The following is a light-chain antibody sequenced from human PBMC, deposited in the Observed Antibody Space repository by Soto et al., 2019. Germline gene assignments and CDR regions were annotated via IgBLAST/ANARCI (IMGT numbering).Light chain of an antibody. Sequence: QSVLTQPASVSGSPGQSITISCTGSSSDVGVSNLVSWYQQHPGKAPKLIIYEISQRPTAVSNRFSNSKSGTTASLTISGLEADDEDDCYCCSYANRGGLFGAGTKVTVL. CDR2: EIS. CDR3: CSYANRGGL. J-gene: IGLJ3*02. V-gene: IGLV2-23*02. CDR1: SSDVGVSNL.